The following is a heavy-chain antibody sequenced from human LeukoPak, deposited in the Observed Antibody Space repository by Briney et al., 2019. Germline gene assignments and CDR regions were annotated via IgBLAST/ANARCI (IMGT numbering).Heavy chain of an antibody. J-gene: IGHJ4*02. D-gene: IGHD3-10*01. CDR2: TRNKANSYTT. CDR3: SRDQYRYNYGSGSSGLFDY. CDR1: GFTFSDHY. Sequence: PGGSLRLSCAASGFTFSDHYMDWVRQAPGKGLEWVGRTRNKANSYTTEYAASVKGRFTISRDDSKSIAYLQMNSLKTEDTAVYYCSRDQYRYNYGSGSSGLFDYWGQGTLVTVSS. V-gene: IGHV3-72*01.